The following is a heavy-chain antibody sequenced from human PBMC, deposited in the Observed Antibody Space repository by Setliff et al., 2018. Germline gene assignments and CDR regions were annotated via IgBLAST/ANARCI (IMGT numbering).Heavy chain of an antibody. CDR3: ARDSSLAAAVVVTALDY. CDR1: GFTFIDYY. CDR2: IDPRGSPV. D-gene: IGHD2-21*02. V-gene: IGHV3-11*04. Sequence: GGSLRLSCAASGFTFIDYYVNWIRQTPRKGLEWISHIDPRGSPVDYADSVKGRFTISRDNSKNTLYLQMNSLRAEDTAVYYCARDSSLAAAVVVTALDYWGQGTLVTVSS. J-gene: IGHJ4*02.